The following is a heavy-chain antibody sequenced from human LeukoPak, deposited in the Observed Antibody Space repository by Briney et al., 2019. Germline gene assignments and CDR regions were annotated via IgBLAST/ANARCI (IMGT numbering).Heavy chain of an antibody. D-gene: IGHD4-17*01. V-gene: IGHV3-30*04. CDR2: ISYDGSNK. J-gene: IGHJ4*02. CDR1: GFTFSSYA. CDR3: ARNLYGDPYYFDY. Sequence: GGSLRLSCAASGFTFSSYAMHWVRQAPGKGLEWVAVISYDGSNKYYADSVKGRFTISRDNAKNSLYLQMNSLRAEDTALYYCARNLYGDPYYFDYWGQGTLVTVSS.